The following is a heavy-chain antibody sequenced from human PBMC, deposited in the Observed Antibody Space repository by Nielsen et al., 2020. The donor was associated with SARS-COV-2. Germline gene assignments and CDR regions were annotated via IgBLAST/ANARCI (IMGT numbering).Heavy chain of an antibody. J-gene: IGHJ5*02. V-gene: IGHV3-7*03. CDR2: IKRDGSEK. CDR1: GFTFSNYW. D-gene: IGHD2-15*01. Sequence: GGSLRLSCAASGFTFSNYWMSWVRQAPGKGLEWVANIKRDGSEKYYVDSVKGRFTISRDNAKNSLYLQMNSLRAEDTAVYYCAREVAVLAGGFGPWGQGTLVTVSS. CDR3: AREVAVLAGGFGP.